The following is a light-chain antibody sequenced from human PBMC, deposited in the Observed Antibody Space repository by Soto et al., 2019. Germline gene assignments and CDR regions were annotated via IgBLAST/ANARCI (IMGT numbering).Light chain of an antibody. CDR3: QQRSNWAWT. CDR1: QSVSSY. V-gene: IGKV3-11*01. CDR2: DAS. Sequence: EIVLTQSTDTLSLSPGERATLSCRASQSVSSYLAWYQQKPGQAPRLLIYDASNRATGIPARFSGSGSGTDFTLTISSLEPEDFAVYYCQQRSNWAWTFGQGTKVDIK. J-gene: IGKJ1*01.